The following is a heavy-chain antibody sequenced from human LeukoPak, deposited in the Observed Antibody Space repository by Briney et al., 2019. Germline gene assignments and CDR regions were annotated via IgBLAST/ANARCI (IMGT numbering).Heavy chain of an antibody. V-gene: IGHV3-23*01. Sequence: TGGSLRLSCAASGFTFSIYAMSWVRQAPGEGLEWVSVISGSGGSTYYADSVKGRFTISRDNSKNTLFLQMNSLRTEDTAVYYCARMETTVSTAFNYWGQGTLVTVSS. D-gene: IGHD4-17*01. J-gene: IGHJ4*02. CDR1: GFTFSIYA. CDR3: ARMETTVSTAFNY. CDR2: ISGSGGST.